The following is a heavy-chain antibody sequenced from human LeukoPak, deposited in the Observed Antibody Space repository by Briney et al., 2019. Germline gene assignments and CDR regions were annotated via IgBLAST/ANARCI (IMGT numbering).Heavy chain of an antibody. CDR3: ARDGDPILRFLEWEGAFDI. D-gene: IGHD3-3*01. Sequence: SETLSLTCTVSGGSISSGGYYWSWIRQPPGKGLEWIGYIYHSGSTYYNPSLKSRVTISVDRSKNQFSLKLSSVTAADTAVYYCARDGDPILRFLEWEGAFDIWGQGTMVTVSS. V-gene: IGHV4-30-2*01. CDR1: GGSISSGGYY. CDR2: IYHSGST. J-gene: IGHJ3*02.